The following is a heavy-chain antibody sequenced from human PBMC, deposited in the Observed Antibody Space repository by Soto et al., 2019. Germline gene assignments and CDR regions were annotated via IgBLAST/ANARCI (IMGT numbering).Heavy chain of an antibody. CDR2: IYYSGST. Sequence: SETLSLTCTVSGGSISSGGYYWSWIRQHPGKGLEWIGYIYYSGSTYYNPSLKSRVTISVDTSKNQLSLQLNSVTPDDTAVYYCARLIGDSWLDSWGQGTLVTVSS. CDR1: GGSISSGGYY. CDR3: ARLIGDSWLDS. D-gene: IGHD2-8*01. J-gene: IGHJ5*01. V-gene: IGHV4-31*03.